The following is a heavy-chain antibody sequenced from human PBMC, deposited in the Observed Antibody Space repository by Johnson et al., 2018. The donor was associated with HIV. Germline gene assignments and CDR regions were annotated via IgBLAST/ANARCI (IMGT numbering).Heavy chain of an antibody. J-gene: IGHJ3*02. V-gene: IGHV3-66*01. CDR3: ARVGQLARTHAFDI. CDR2: IYSGGST. CDR1: GFTVRSNY. Sequence: VQLVESGGGLVQPGGSLRLSCAASGFTVRSNYMSWVRQAPGKGLEWVSLIYSGGSTYYVDSVKGRFTISRDNANNLLYLEMNSLRADDTAVYYCARVGQLARTHAFDIWGQGTMVTVSS. D-gene: IGHD6-13*01.